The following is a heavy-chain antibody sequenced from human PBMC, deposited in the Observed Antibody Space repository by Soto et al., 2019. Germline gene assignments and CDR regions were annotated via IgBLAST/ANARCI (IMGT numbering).Heavy chain of an antibody. CDR2: IYSDNNT. CDR1: GFTVSRDC. J-gene: IGHJ6*02. Sequence: EVQLVETGGDLIQPGGSLRLSCAASGFTVSRDCMTWVRQAPGKGLEWISIIYSDNNTDYADSVKGRFSISRDTSKNILYLQMNSLRAEDTAEYYCARHYSAMGVWGQGTTVTVSS. V-gene: IGHV3-53*02. CDR3: ARHYSAMGV.